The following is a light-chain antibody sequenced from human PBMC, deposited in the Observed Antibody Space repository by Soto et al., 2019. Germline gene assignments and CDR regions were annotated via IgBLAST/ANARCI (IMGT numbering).Light chain of an antibody. Sequence: EVVMTQSPATLSVSPGERDTLSCRTSQNVYNNLAWYLQKPGQAPRLLISAASTRATGIPARFSGSGSGTEFTLTINSLQSEDFSVYYCQQYTSWPLTFGGGTKVEIK. V-gene: IGKV3D-15*01. CDR1: QNVYNN. CDR2: AAS. CDR3: QQYTSWPLT. J-gene: IGKJ4*01.